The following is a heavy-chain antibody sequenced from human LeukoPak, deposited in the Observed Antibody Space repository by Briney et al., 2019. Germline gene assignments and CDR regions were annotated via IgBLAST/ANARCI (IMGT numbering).Heavy chain of an antibody. Sequence: VASVKVSCKASGYTFTSYAMHWVRQAPGQRLEWMGWINAGNGNTKYSQKFQGRVTITRDTSASTAYMELSSLRSEDTAVYYCARGVDIVATTPVDYWGQGTLVAVSS. V-gene: IGHV1-3*01. CDR3: ARGVDIVATTPVDY. CDR1: GYTFTSYA. CDR2: INAGNGNT. J-gene: IGHJ4*02. D-gene: IGHD5-12*01.